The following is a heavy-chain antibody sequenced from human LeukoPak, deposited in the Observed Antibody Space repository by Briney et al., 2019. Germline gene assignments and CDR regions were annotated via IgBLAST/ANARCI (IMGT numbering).Heavy chain of an antibody. D-gene: IGHD3-10*01. CDR2: INPSGGST. V-gene: IGHV1-46*01. Sequence: ASVKVSCKASGYTFTSYYMHWVRQAPGQGLEWMGIINPSGGSTSYAQKFQGRVTITADQSTSTAYMELSSLRSEDTAAYYCARDLNSVITMVRGVSPSAPYYYYYMDVWGKGTTVTVSS. CDR1: GYTFTSYY. CDR3: ARDLNSVITMVRGVSPSAPYYYYYMDV. J-gene: IGHJ6*03.